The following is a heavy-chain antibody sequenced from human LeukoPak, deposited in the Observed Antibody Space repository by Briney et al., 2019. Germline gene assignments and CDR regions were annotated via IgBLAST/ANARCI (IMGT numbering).Heavy chain of an antibody. CDR1: GFTVSSSY. CDR3: AKARYSPSYYFDY. Sequence: TGGSLRLSCAASGFTVSSSYMSWVRQAPEKGLEWVSGISGSGGSTYYADSVKGRFTISRDNSKNTLYVQMNGLRAEDTAIYYCAKARYSPSYYFDYWGQGTLVTVSS. J-gene: IGHJ4*02. CDR2: ISGSGGST. V-gene: IGHV3-23*01. D-gene: IGHD5-18*01.